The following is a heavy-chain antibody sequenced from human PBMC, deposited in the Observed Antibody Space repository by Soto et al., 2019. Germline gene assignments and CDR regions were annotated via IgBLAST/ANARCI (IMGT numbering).Heavy chain of an antibody. CDR2: INPSGGST. CDR3: ARATYYDFWSGYNNNWFDP. J-gene: IGHJ5*02. Sequence: QVQLVQSGAEVKKPGASVKVSCKASGYTFTSYYMHWVRQAPGQGLEWMGIINPSGGSTSYAQKLQSRVTMTRDTSTSAVYMELSRLRSEDTAVYYCARATYYDFWSGYNNNWFDPWGQGPLVTVSS. V-gene: IGHV1-46*01. D-gene: IGHD3-3*01. CDR1: GYTFTSYY.